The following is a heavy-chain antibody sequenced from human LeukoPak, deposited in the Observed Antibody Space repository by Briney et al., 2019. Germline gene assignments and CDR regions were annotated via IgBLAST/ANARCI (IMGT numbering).Heavy chain of an antibody. D-gene: IGHD6-13*01. Sequence: GGSLRLSCVASGFTFSSYSMIWVRQAPGKGLEWVSSISRSATTIYYADSVKGRFTISRDNVKNSLYLQMNSLRAEDTAVHFCARVGALSSSWLLYWGQGTLVTVSS. CDR1: GFTFSSYS. J-gene: IGHJ4*02. V-gene: IGHV3-48*04. CDR3: ARVGALSSSWLLY. CDR2: ISRSATTI.